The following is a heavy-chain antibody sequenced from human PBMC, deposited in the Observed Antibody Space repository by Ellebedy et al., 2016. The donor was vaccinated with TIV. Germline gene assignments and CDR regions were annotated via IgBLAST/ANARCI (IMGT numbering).Heavy chain of an antibody. Sequence: MPSETLSLTCSVSSGSITNGNHSWVWIRQTPGKGLEWIGTISYRGSSDYAPSLKRRVTISVHTTMDQFSLKLSSVTAADSAVYFCAASVSVTGGIDYWGQGTLVTVS. CDR2: ISYRGSS. J-gene: IGHJ4*02. CDR3: AASVSVTGGIDY. D-gene: IGHD2-8*02. V-gene: IGHV4-39*01. CDR1: SGSITNGNHS.